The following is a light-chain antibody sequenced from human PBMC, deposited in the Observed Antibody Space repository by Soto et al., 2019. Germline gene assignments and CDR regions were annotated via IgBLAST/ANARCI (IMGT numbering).Light chain of an antibody. Sequence: QSVLTQPPSVSEPPGQRVTISCTGSSSNIGAGYDVHWYQQLPGTAPKLLIYGNSNRPSGVPDRFSGSKSGTSASLAITGLQAEDEADYYCQSYDSSLSGVVFGGGTKLTVL. CDR3: QSYDSSLSGVV. CDR1: SSNIGAGYD. J-gene: IGLJ2*01. CDR2: GNS. V-gene: IGLV1-40*01.